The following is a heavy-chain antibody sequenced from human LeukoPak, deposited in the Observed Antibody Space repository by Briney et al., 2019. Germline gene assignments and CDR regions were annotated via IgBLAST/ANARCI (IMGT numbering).Heavy chain of an antibody. Sequence: GGSLRLSCTASGFTFGDYAMSWVRQAPGKGLEWVGFIRSKAYGGTTEYAASVKGRFTISRDDSKSIAYLQMNSLKTEDTAVYYCTRYYGSGSYYYYYYMDVWGKGTTVTISS. V-gene: IGHV3-49*04. CDR1: GFTFGDYA. CDR3: TRYYGSGSYYYYYYMDV. D-gene: IGHD3-10*01. CDR2: IRSKAYGGTT. J-gene: IGHJ6*03.